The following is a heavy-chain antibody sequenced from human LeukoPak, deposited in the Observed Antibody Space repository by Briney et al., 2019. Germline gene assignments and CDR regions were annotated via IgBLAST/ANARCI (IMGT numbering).Heavy chain of an antibody. D-gene: IGHD6-19*01. CDR2: IYHSENT. CDR1: GGSISSSNW. J-gene: IGHJ3*02. V-gene: IGHV4-4*02. CDR3: ASEGGDGIAVAGTSFDI. Sequence: SETLSLTCTVSGGSISSSNWWSWVRQPPGKGLEWIGQIYHSENTSYNPSLKSRVTISVDTSKNQFSLKLSSVTAADTAVYYCASEGGDGIAVAGTSFDIWGQGTMVTVSS.